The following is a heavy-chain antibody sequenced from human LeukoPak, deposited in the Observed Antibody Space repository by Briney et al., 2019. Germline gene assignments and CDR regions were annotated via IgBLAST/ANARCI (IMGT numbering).Heavy chain of an antibody. CDR3: ARATTYYYDSSDPGQAFDI. V-gene: IGHV1-69*15. J-gene: IGHJ3*02. D-gene: IGHD3-22*01. CDR1: GGTFSSYA. Sequence: SVKASCKASGGTFSSYAISWVRQAPGQGLEWMGRIIPIFGTANYAQKFQGRVTITADESTSTAYMELSSLRSEDTAVYYCARATTYYYDSSDPGQAFDIWGQGTMVTVSS. CDR2: IIPIFGTA.